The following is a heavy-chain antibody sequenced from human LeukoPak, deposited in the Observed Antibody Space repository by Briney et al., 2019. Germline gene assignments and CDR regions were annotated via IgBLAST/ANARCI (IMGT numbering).Heavy chain of an antibody. V-gene: IGHV1-69*13. J-gene: IGHJ6*02. CDR1: GYTFTSYA. CDR3: AMGVDYYYGMDV. D-gene: IGHD2-8*01. Sequence: ASVKVSCKASGYTFTSYAISWVRQAPGQGLEWMGGIIPIFGTANYAQKFQGRVTITADESTSTAYMELSSLRSEDTAVYYCAMGVDYYYGMDVWGQGTTVTVSS. CDR2: IIPIFGTA.